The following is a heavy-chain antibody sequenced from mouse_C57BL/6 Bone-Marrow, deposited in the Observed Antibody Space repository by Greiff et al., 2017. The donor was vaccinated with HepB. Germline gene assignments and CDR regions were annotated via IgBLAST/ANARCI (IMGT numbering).Heavy chain of an antibody. D-gene: IGHD1-1*01. CDR1: GFTFSDFY. Sequence: EVKLMESGGGLVQSGRSLRLSCATSGFTFSDFYMEWVRQAPGKGLEWIAASRNKANDYTTEYSASVKGRFIVSRDTSQSILYLQMNALSAEDTAIYYCARDYYGSSLWYFDVWGTGTTVTVSS. V-gene: IGHV7-1*01. CDR3: ARDYYGSSLWYFDV. CDR2: SRNKANDYTT. J-gene: IGHJ1*03.